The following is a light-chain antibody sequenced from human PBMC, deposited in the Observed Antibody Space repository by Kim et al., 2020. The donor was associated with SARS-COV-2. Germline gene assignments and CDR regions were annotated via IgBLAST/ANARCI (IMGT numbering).Light chain of an antibody. CDR1: KLGDKN. V-gene: IGLV3-1*01. CDR2: EDN. Sequence: SYELTQPPSVSVSPGQTASITCSGDKLGDKNVCWYQQKPGQSPVLVIYEDNKRPSGIPERVCGSNSGNTATLTISGTQAMDEADYFCQAWDSRTVVFGGGTKLTVL. CDR3: QAWDSRTVV. J-gene: IGLJ2*01.